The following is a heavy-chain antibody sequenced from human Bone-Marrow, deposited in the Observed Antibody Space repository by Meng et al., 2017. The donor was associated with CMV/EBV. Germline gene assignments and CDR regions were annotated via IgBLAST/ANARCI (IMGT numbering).Heavy chain of an antibody. J-gene: IGHJ4*02. Sequence: GGFLRFSCTASGFTFSGYGLPWVRQAPDKGLEWVSFIRYDGVIKYYADSVKGRFTISRDNSKNTRYLQMNSLRVEDTAVYYCARGRRAGYYFDYWGQGTRVTVSS. CDR1: GFTFSGYG. CDR2: IRYDGVIK. V-gene: IGHV3-30*02. CDR3: ARGRRAGYYFDY. D-gene: IGHD6-13*01.